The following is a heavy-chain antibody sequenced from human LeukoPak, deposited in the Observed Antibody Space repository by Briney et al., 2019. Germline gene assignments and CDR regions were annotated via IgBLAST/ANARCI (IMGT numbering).Heavy chain of an antibody. CDR1: GYTFTGYY. CDR2: INPNSGGT. Sequence: ASVKVSCKASGYTFTGYYMHWVRQAPGQGLEWMGWINPNSGGTNYAQKFQGWVTMTRDTSISTAYMELSRLRSDDMAVYYCARGPIAAAGTGGNNWFDPWGQGTLVTVSS. V-gene: IGHV1-2*04. J-gene: IGHJ5*02. CDR3: ARGPIAAAGTGGNNWFDP. D-gene: IGHD6-13*01.